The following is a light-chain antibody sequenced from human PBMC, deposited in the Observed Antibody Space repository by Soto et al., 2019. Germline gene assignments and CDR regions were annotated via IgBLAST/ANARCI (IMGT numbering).Light chain of an antibody. J-gene: IGKJ5*01. Sequence: EIVLTQSPGTLSLSPGERATLSCRASQSVSSSYLAWYQQKPGQAPRLLIYGASSRASGIPDRFSGSGSGTDFTLTISRLEPADFAVYYCQQYGSPPITFGQGTRLEIK. V-gene: IGKV3-20*01. CDR1: QSVSSSY. CDR2: GAS. CDR3: QQYGSPPIT.